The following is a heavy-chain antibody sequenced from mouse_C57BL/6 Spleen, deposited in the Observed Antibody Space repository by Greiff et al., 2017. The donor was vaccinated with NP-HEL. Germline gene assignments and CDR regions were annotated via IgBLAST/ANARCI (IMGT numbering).Heavy chain of an antibody. J-gene: IGHJ1*03. D-gene: IGHD1-1*01. V-gene: IGHV1-72*01. CDR3: ARFCYGSSYKYFDV. CDR2: IDPNSGGT. CDR1: GYTFTSYW. Sequence: QVQLPKRGAELVKPGASVKLSCKASGYTFTSYWMHWVKQRPGRGLEWIGRIDPNSGGTKYNEKFKSKATLTVDKTSSTAYMQLSSLTSEDSAVYSCARFCYGSSYKYFDVWGTGTTVTVSS.